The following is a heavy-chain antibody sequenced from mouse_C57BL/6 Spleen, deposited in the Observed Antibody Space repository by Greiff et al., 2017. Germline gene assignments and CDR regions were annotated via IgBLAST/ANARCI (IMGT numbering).Heavy chain of an antibody. Sequence: EVNLVESGGDLVKPGGSLKLSCAASGFTFSSYGMSWVRQTPDKRLEWVATISSGGSYTYYPDSVKGRFTISRDNAKNTLYLQMSSLKSEDTAMYYCARYDYSYAMDYWGQGTSVTVSS. CDR1: GFTFSSYG. D-gene: IGHD2-4*01. V-gene: IGHV5-6*01. J-gene: IGHJ4*01. CDR2: ISSGGSYT. CDR3: ARYDYSYAMDY.